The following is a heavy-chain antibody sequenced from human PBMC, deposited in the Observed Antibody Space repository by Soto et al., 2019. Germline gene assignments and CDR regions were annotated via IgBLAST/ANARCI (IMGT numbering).Heavy chain of an antibody. D-gene: IGHD4-4*01. CDR2: IFSNNEK. V-gene: IGHV2-26*01. CDR1: GFSLSNARMG. CDR3: ARGQRFDYNDAFDI. J-gene: IGHJ3*02. Sequence: SGPTVVNPTETLTLPCTVSGFSLSNARMGMSWTREPPWKALKYLAHIFSNNEKSYSTSLKTIPTISKDTSKSQMVLTMTNMDPVDTDTYYCARGQRFDYNDAFDIWGQGTMVTVSS.